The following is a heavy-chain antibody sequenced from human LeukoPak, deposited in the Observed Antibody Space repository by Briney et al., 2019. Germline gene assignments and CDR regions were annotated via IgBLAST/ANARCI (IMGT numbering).Heavy chain of an antibody. J-gene: IGHJ4*02. CDR1: GFTFSSYG. V-gene: IGHV3-33*01. CDR2: IWYDGSNK. CDR3: ARGRAAAGWFGY. Sequence: PGGSLRLSCAASGFTFSSYGMHWVRQAPGKGLEWVAVIWYDGSNKYYADSVKGRFTISRDNSKNTLYLQMNSLRAEDTAVYYCARGRAAAGWFGYWGQGTLVTVSS. D-gene: IGHD6-13*01.